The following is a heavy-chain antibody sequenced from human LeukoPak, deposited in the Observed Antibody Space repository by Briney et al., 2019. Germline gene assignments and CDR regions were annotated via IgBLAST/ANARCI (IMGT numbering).Heavy chain of an antibody. Sequence: VSVKVSCKASGYTFTGYYMHWVRQAPGQGLEWMGWINPNSGGTNYAQKFQGRVTMTRDTPISTAYMELSRLRSGDTAVYYCARDFTRFDILTGRGRYYYYGMDVWGQGTTVTVSS. D-gene: IGHD3-9*01. J-gene: IGHJ6*02. CDR3: ARDFTRFDILTGRGRYYYYGMDV. CDR2: INPNSGGT. CDR1: GYTFTGYY. V-gene: IGHV1-2*02.